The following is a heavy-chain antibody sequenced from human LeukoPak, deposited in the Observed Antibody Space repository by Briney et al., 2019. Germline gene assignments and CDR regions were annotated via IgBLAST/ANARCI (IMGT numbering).Heavy chain of an antibody. J-gene: IGHJ5*02. Sequence: ASAKVSCKASGYTFIDYYIHWVRQAPGQGLEWMGWVGPNTGGTYYAQTFQGRVTMTSAASISTVYMGLTSLTYDDTAVYYCARGSRFHPQNWFDPWGQGTLITVSS. V-gene: IGHV1-2*02. CDR1: GYTFIDYY. D-gene: IGHD3-10*01. CDR2: VGPNTGGT. CDR3: ARGSRFHPQNWFDP.